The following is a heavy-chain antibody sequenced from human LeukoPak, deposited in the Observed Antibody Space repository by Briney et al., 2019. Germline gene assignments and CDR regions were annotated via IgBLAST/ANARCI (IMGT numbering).Heavy chain of an antibody. CDR2: ISSSGSTI. CDR1: GFTFSDYY. CDR3: ARSRFRDYGGNSDDAFDI. J-gene: IGHJ3*02. D-gene: IGHD4-23*01. V-gene: IGHV3-11*04. Sequence: PGGSLRLPCAASGFTFSDYYMSWIRQAPGKGLEWVSYISSSGSTIYYADSVKGRFTISRDNAKNSLYLQMNSLRAEDTAVYYCARSRFRDYGGNSDDAFDIWGQGTMVTVSS.